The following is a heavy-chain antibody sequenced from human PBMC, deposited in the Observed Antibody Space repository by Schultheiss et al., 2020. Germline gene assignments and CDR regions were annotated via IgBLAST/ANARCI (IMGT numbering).Heavy chain of an antibody. CDR3: APLGKDSYAPGDY. D-gene: IGHD5-18*01. Sequence: GESLKISCKGSGYIFTSYWISWVRQMPGKGLEWMGRIDPSDSYTNYSPSFQGHVTISADKSISTAYLQWSSLKASDTAMYYCAPLGKDSYAPGDYWGQGTLVTVSS. CDR1: GYIFTSYW. V-gene: IGHV5-10-1*01. J-gene: IGHJ4*02. CDR2: IDPSDSYT.